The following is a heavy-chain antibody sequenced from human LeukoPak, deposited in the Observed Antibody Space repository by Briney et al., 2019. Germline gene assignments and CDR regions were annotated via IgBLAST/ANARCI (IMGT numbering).Heavy chain of an antibody. V-gene: IGHV1-2*02. CDR3: ARDQHTRMYSSGWFSVY. D-gene: IGHD6-19*01. Sequence: LWASVKVSCKASGYTFTGYYMHWVRQAPGQGLEWMGWINPNSGGTNYAQKFQGRVTMTRDTSISTAYMELSRLRSDDTAVYYCARDQHTRMYSSGWFSVYWGQGTLVTVSS. CDR1: GYTFTGYY. CDR2: INPNSGGT. J-gene: IGHJ4*02.